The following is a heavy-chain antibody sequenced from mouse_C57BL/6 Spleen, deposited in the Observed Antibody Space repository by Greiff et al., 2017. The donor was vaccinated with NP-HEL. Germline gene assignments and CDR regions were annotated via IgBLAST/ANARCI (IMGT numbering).Heavy chain of an antibody. CDR2: ISSGGDYI. CDR3: TRSGNSYAMDY. CDR1: GFTFSSYA. D-gene: IGHD2-1*01. V-gene: IGHV5-9-1*02. Sequence: DVMLVESGEGLVKPGGSLKLSCAASGFTFSSYAMSWVRQTPEKRLEWVAYISSGGDYIYYADTVKGRFTISRDNARNTLYLQMSSLKSEDTAMYYCTRSGNSYAMDYWGQGTSVTVSS. J-gene: IGHJ4*01.